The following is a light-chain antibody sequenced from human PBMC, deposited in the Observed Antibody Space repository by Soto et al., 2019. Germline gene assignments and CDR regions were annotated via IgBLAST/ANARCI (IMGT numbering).Light chain of an antibody. V-gene: IGLV7-46*01. CDR1: TEAVTNGHY. J-gene: IGLJ1*01. Sequence: QAVVTQEPSLTVSPGGTATLTCGSSTEAVTNGHYPYWFQQKPGQAPRTLIYDTTNRHSWTPAQFSGSLLEGKAALTLSGAQPEDEAEYYCLLSYNGPYVFGTGTKVTGL. CDR2: DTT. CDR3: LLSYNGPYV.